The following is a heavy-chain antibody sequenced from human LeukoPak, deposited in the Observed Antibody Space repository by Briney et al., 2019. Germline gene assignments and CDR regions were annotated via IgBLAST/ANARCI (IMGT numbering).Heavy chain of an antibody. CDR2: ISAYNGNT. CDR1: GYTFTSYG. V-gene: IGHV1-18*01. J-gene: IGHJ6*03. CDR3: ARDPSLAYCGGDCSGYYYYYMDV. Sequence: AXVKVSCKASGYTFTSYGISWVRQAPGQGVEWMGWISAYNGNTNYAQKLQGRVTMTTDRYKSRAYMELRRLRYDDRAVYYCARDPSLAYCGGDCSGYYYYYMDVWGKGTTVTVSS. D-gene: IGHD2-21*01.